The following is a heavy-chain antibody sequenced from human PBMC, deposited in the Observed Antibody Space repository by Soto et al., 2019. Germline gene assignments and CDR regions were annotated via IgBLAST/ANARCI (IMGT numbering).Heavy chain of an antibody. D-gene: IGHD6-6*01. J-gene: IGHJ6*02. CDR1: GYSFTSYW. CDR3: AIPQVGRAARHNHYYYYYGMDV. Sequence: PGESLKISCKGSGYSFTSYWISWVRQMPGKGLEWMGRIDPSDSYTNYSPSFQGHVTISADKSISTAYLQWSSLKASDTAMYYCAIPQVGRAARHNHYYYYYGMDVWGQGTTVTVSS. CDR2: IDPSDSYT. V-gene: IGHV5-10-1*01.